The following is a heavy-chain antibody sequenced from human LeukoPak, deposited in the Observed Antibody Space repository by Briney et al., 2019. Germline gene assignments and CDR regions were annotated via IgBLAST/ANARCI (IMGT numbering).Heavy chain of an antibody. CDR2: ISSSSSTI. CDR3: ARDLGGNPPNYDILTRDAFDI. D-gene: IGHD3-9*01. J-gene: IGHJ3*02. V-gene: IGHV3-48*04. Sequence: GGSLRLSCAASGFTFSSYAMSWVRQAPGKGLEWVSYISSSSSTIYYADSVKGRFTISRDNAKNSLYLQMNSLRAEDTAVYYCARDLGGNPPNYDILTRDAFDIWGQGTMVTVSS. CDR1: GFTFSSYA.